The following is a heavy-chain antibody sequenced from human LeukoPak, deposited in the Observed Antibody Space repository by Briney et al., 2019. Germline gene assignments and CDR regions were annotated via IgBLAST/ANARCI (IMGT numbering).Heavy chain of an antibody. CDR1: GFTFSSYA. V-gene: IGHV3-23*01. Sequence: GGSLRLSCAASGFTFSSYAMSWVRQAPGKGLEWVSAISGSGGTTYYADSVKGRFTISRDNSKNTLYLQINSLRAEDTAVYYCAKDRDSGSYLFFDYWGQGTLVTVSS. J-gene: IGHJ4*02. CDR2: ISGSGGTT. CDR3: AKDRDSGSYLFFDY. D-gene: IGHD1-26*01.